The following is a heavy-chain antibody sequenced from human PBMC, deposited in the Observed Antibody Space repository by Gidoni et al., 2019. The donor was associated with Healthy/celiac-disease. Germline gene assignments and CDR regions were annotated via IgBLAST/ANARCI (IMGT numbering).Heavy chain of an antibody. J-gene: IGHJ5*02. D-gene: IGHD2-15*01. Sequence: QVQLQESGPGLVKPSATLSLTCTVPGCSITSYYWSWHRQPAGKGLEWIGRISTSGSSNYHPSLKSRVTMSVDTSKNQFSLKRSSVTAADTAVYYCAREGGCSGGSCYSIDWFDPWGQGTLVTVS. CDR2: ISTSGSS. V-gene: IGHV4-4*07. CDR3: AREGGCSGGSCYSIDWFDP. CDR1: GCSITSYY.